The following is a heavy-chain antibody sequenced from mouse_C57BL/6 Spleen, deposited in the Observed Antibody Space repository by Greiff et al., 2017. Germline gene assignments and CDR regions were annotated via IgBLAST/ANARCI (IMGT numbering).Heavy chain of an antibody. CDR2: ISYDGSN. V-gene: IGHV3-6*01. CDR3: ARRSTMATTGAMDY. CDR1: GYSITSGYY. D-gene: IGHD2-2*01. Sequence: DVKLQESGPGLVKPSQSLSLTCSVTGYSITSGYYRNWIRQFPGNKLEWMGYISYDGSNNYNPSLKNRISITRDTSKNQFFLKLNSVTTEDTATYYCARRSTMATTGAMDYWGQGTSVTVSS. J-gene: IGHJ4*01.